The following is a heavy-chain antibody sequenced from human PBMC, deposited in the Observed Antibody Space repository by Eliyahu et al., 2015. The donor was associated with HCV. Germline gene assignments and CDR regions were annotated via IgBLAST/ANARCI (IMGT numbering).Heavy chain of an antibody. J-gene: IGHJ6*02. CDR2: ISSNGGST. Sequence: EVQLVESGGGXVQPGGSLXLSCAASGFTXSXYAXHXXXXAPGKGLEYVSAISSNGGSTYYANSVKGRFTISRDNSKNTLYLQMGSLRAEDMAVYYCARAGPYDFWSGYPKYYYYYGMDVWGQGTTVTVSS. D-gene: IGHD3-3*01. CDR3: ARAGPYDFWSGYPKYYYYYGMDV. V-gene: IGHV3-64*01. CDR1: GFTXSXYA.